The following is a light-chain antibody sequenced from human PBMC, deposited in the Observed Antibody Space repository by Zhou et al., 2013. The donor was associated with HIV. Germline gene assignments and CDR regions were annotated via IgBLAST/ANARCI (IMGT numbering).Light chain of an antibody. V-gene: IGKV3-20*01. J-gene: IGKJ3*01. CDR2: AAS. CDR1: QSVSSSY. Sequence: EIVLTQSPGTLSLSPGERATLSCRASQSVSSSYLAWFQQKPGQAPRLLIYAASRRATGIPDRFSGSGSGTDFTLTISRLEPEDFAVYYCQQYGSSRFTFGPGTKVDIK. CDR3: QQYGSSRFT.